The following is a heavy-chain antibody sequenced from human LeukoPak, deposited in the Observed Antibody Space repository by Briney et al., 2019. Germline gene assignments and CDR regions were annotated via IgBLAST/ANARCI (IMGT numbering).Heavy chain of an antibody. Sequence: GASVTVSCKASGYTFTYYGISWVRQAPGQGLEWLGWISGNDGHTNYAQKVQDRVTMTIDASTSTAYMELRSLRSDDTAVYYCAKGQSILEWLLYNFDYWGQGTLVTVSS. CDR3: AKGQSILEWLLYNFDY. CDR1: GYTFTYYG. J-gene: IGHJ4*02. V-gene: IGHV1-18*01. CDR2: ISGNDGHT. D-gene: IGHD3-3*01.